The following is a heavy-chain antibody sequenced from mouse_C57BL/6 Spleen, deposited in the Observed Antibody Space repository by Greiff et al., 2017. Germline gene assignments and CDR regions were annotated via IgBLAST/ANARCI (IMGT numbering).Heavy chain of an antibody. D-gene: IGHD1-1*01. CDR2: IYPRSGNN. CDR1: GYTFTSYG. CDR3: ARFSITTVGDEGFAY. Sequence: QVQLQQSGAELVRPGASVKLSCKASGYTFTSYGISWVKQRTGQGLEWIGEIYPRSGNNYYNEKFKGKAPLTADKYSSHAYMELRRLTTADSAVYCCARFSITTVGDEGFAYWGQGTLVTVSA. J-gene: IGHJ3*01. V-gene: IGHV1-81*01.